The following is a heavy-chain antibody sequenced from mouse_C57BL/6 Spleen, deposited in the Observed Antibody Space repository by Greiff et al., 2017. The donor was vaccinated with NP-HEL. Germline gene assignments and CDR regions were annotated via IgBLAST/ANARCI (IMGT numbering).Heavy chain of an antibody. CDR1: GYTFTDYY. Sequence: EVQLQQSGPELVKPGASVKISCKASGYTFTDYYMNWVKQSHGKSLEWIGDINPNNGGTSYNQKFKGKATLTVDKSSSTAYMELRSLTSEDSAVYYCASNITPFDYWGQGTTLTVAS. D-gene: IGHD1-1*01. CDR3: ASNITPFDY. CDR2: INPNNGGT. J-gene: IGHJ2*01. V-gene: IGHV1-26*01.